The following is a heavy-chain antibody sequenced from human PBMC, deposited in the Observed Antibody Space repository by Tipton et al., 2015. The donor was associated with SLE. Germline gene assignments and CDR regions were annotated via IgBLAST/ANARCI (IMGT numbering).Heavy chain of an antibody. V-gene: IGHV3-7*01. D-gene: IGHD2-15*01. Sequence: GSLRLSCTASGFTFSSYWMSWVRQAPGKGLEWVANIKQDGSEKYYVESVKGRFTISRDNAKNSLYLQMNSLRAEDTAVYYCARDLGGYCSGGSCYSDYYFDYWGQGTLVTVSS. CDR3: ARDLGGYCSGGSCYSDYYFDY. CDR1: GFTFSSYW. CDR2: IKQDGSEK. J-gene: IGHJ4*02.